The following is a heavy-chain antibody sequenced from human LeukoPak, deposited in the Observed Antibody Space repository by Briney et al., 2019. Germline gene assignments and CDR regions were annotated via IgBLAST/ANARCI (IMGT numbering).Heavy chain of an antibody. CDR3: ARVRENSGSYLDFDY. CDR1: GGSFSGYY. D-gene: IGHD1-26*01. CDR2: IYYSGST. J-gene: IGHJ4*02. Sequence: SETVSLTCAVYGGSFSGYYWSWIRQPPGKGLEWIGYIYYSGSTNYNASLKSRVTISVDTSKNQFSLKLSSVTAADTAVYYCARVRENSGSYLDFDYWGQGTLVTVSS. V-gene: IGHV4-59*01.